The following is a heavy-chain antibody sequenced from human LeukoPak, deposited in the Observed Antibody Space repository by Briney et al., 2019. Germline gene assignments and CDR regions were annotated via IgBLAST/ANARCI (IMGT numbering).Heavy chain of an antibody. J-gene: IGHJ4*02. CDR3: ARQTLSSGWYLDY. CDR2: IIPIFSTA. V-gene: IGHV1-69*06. Sequence: SVKVSYTASGGTFSSKAISCVGRPPGQGLEWMGGIIPIFSTANYAQKFQGRVTITADKSTSTAYMELSSLRSEDTAVYYCARQTLSSGWYLDYWGQGTLVTVSS. CDR1: GGTFSSKA. D-gene: IGHD6-19*01.